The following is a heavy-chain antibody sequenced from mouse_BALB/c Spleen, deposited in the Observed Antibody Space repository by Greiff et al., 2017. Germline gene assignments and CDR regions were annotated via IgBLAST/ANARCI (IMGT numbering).Heavy chain of an antibody. D-gene: IGHD1-1*01. CDR1: GYTFTSYV. J-gene: IGHJ4*01. Sequence: VQLQQSGPELVKPGASVKMSCKASGYTFTSYVMHWVKQKPGQGLEWIGYINPYNDGTKYNEKFKGKATLTSDKSSSTAYMELSSLTSEDSAVYYCAKEITRGAMDYWGQGTSVTVSS. CDR3: AKEITRGAMDY. CDR2: INPYNDGT. V-gene: IGHV1-14*01.